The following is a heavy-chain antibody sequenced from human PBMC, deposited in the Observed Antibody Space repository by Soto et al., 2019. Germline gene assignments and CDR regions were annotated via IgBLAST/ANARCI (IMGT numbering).Heavy chain of an antibody. CDR3: ARRSNSNWYGWFDP. Sequence: QLQLQESGPGLVKPSGTLSLTCTVSGGSISSTSYYWGWIRQPPGKGLEWIGNIYYSVSTFYNPSLKSRVTISVDTSKNQFSLKLSSVTAADTAVYYCARRSNSNWYGWFDPWGQGTLVTVSS. J-gene: IGHJ5*02. CDR1: GGSISSTSYY. D-gene: IGHD6-13*01. V-gene: IGHV4-39*01. CDR2: IYYSVST.